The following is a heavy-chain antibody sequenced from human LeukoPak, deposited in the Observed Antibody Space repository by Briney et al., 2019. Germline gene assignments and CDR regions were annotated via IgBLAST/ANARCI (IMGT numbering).Heavy chain of an antibody. CDR3: VKGDYCSGGSCYRNDAFDI. J-gene: IGHJ3*02. V-gene: IGHV3-64D*06. CDR2: ISSTGRST. CDR1: GFTFSSYA. Sequence: GGSLRLSCAASGFTFSSYAMSWVRQAPGKGLEYVSAISSTGRSTYYADSVKGRFTISRDNSKITLYLQMSSLRAEDTAVYYCVKGDYCSGGSCYRNDAFDIWGQGTMVTVSS. D-gene: IGHD2-15*01.